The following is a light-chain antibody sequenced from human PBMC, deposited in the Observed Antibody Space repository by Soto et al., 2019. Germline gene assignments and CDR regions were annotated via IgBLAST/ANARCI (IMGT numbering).Light chain of an antibody. J-gene: IGLJ2*01. V-gene: IGLV2-14*01. Sequence: QSVLTQPASVSGSPGQSITISCTGTSSDVGGYNYVSWYQQHPGKAPKLMIYDVSNRPSGVSNRFSGSKSGNTASLTISGLQAEDEADYYCSSYKSGSTYVGFGGGPRVTAL. CDR2: DVS. CDR3: SSYKSGSTYVG. CDR1: SSDVGGYNY.